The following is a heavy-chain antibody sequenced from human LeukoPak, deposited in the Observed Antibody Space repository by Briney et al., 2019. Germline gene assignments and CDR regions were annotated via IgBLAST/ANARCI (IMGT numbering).Heavy chain of an antibody. D-gene: IGHD3-3*01. Sequence: ASVKVSCKASGYTFTSYDINWVRQATGQGLEWMGWMNPNSGNTGYAQKFQGRVTITRNTSISTAYMELSSLRSEDTAVYYCARGRDFWSGYYEVFYYYYYYMDVWGKGTTVTVSS. J-gene: IGHJ6*03. V-gene: IGHV1-8*03. CDR3: ARGRDFWSGYYEVFYYYYYYMDV. CDR2: MNPNSGNT. CDR1: GYTFTSYD.